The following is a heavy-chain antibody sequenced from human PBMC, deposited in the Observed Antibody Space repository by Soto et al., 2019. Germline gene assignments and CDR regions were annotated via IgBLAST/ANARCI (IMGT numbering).Heavy chain of an antibody. CDR2: INHSGST. J-gene: IGHJ4*02. V-gene: IGHV4-34*01. Sequence: QVQLQQWGAGLLKPSETLSLTCAVYGGSFSGYYWSWIRQPPGKGLEWIGEINHSGSTNYNPSLKSRVTISVDTSKNQFSVKLSSLTAADTAVYYCARFGQYDFDYWGQGTLVTVSS. CDR3: ARFGQYDFDY. D-gene: IGHD3-16*01. CDR1: GGSFSGYY.